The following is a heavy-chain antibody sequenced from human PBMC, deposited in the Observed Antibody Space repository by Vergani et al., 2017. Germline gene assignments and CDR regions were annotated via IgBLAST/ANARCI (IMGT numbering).Heavy chain of an antibody. Sequence: QVRLQESGPGLVKPSETLSLTCSVSGGSMSGYYWSWIRQPPGKELEWIGYMYHSGSTNYNPSLETRVTISGDTSKNQFSLKLSSVTAAYTAGYYCARAVVLVVPEGYHYYYYMDVWGKGTTVTVSS. CDR2: MYHSGST. CDR1: GGSMSGYY. V-gene: IGHV4-59*01. CDR3: ARAVVLVVPEGYHYYYYMDV. D-gene: IGHD3-22*01. J-gene: IGHJ6*03.